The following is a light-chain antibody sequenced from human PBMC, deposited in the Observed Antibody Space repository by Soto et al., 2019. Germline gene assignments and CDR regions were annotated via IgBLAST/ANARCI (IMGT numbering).Light chain of an antibody. V-gene: IGLV1-51*01. Sequence: QSVLTQPPSVSAAPGQKVTISCSGITSNIGGNLVCWYQQLPGTAPKLLIYDNDKRPSGIPDRFSGSRSGTSATLGITGLQTGDEADYYCGAWDSSLSAGVFGAGTKVTVL. CDR2: DND. J-gene: IGLJ1*01. CDR1: TSNIGGNL. CDR3: GAWDSSLSAGV.